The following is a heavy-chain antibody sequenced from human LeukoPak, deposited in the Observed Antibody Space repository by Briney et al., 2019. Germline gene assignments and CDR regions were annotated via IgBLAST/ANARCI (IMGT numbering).Heavy chain of an antibody. D-gene: IGHD3-3*01. CDR3: ARSLISAVIGMDV. CDR1: GFTFKDYY. V-gene: IGHV3-11*06. Sequence: GGSLRLSCAGSGFTFKDYYLNWIRQAPGKGLEWVSYISGGSTYTNYANSVKGRFTISRDNARNSLFLQMNSLTAEDTAIYYCARSLISAVIGMDVWGQGTAITVSS. CDR2: ISGGSTYT. J-gene: IGHJ6*02.